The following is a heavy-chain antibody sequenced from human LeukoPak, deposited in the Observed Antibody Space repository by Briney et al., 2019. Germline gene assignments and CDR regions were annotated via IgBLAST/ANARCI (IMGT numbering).Heavy chain of an antibody. CDR3: ARETTVVTPGRSDVFDI. V-gene: IGHV4-59*11. CDR2: IYYSGST. D-gene: IGHD4-23*01. Sequence: SETLSLTCTVSGGSISSHYWNWFRQPPGKGLEWIGYIYYSGSTNYNPSLKSRVTISVDTSKNQFSLKLSSVTAADTAVYYCARETTVVTPGRSDVFDIWGQGTMVTVSS. J-gene: IGHJ3*02. CDR1: GGSISSHY.